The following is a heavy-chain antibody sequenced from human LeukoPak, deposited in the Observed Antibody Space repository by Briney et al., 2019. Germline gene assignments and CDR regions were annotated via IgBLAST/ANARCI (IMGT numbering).Heavy chain of an antibody. CDR1: GFIFNKYS. CDR2: IDGSSANI. J-gene: IGHJ4*02. D-gene: IGHD5-24*01. CDR3: ATYGRDGYKGFY. V-gene: IGHV3-48*04. Sequence: GGSLRLSCAASGFIFNKYSMSWVRQAPGKGLEWITYIDGSSANIYYADSVKGRFTTSRDNAKNSVYLHMNSLRAEDTAVYYCATYGRDGYKGFYWGQGTLVTVSS.